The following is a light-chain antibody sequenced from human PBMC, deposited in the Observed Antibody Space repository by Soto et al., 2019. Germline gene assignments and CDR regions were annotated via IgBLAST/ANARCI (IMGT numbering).Light chain of an antibody. Sequence: EIVLTQSPGTLSLSPGERATLSCRASQSVSNNYLAWYQQKPGQAPRLLIYGASSRATGIPDRFSGSGSGTDFTLTLSRLEPEDFALYYCQQYGSSPLTFGQGTKVE. CDR2: GAS. J-gene: IGKJ1*01. CDR1: QSVSNNY. V-gene: IGKV3-20*01. CDR3: QQYGSSPLT.